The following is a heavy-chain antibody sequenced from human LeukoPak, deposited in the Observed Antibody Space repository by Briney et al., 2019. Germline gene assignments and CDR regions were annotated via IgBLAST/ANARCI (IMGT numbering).Heavy chain of an antibody. V-gene: IGHV1-18*01. J-gene: IGHJ3*01. CDR3: ARGRYYDSSGYDDAFDV. CDR1: GYSFTIYG. CDR2: ISVYNGNT. Sequence: ASVKVSCKASGYSFTIYGISWVRQAPGQGLEWLGWISVYNGNTNYVQKLQGRVTMTADTSTTTAYMELRSLTSDDTAVYYCARGRYYDSSGYDDAFDVWVQGTLVTVSS. D-gene: IGHD3-22*01.